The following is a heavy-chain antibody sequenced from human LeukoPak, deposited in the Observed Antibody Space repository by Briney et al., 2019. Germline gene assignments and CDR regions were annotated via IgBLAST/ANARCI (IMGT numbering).Heavy chain of an antibody. CDR2: INPNSGGT. CDR1: GYTFTGYY. Sequence: ASVKLSCKASGYTFTGYYMHWVRQAPGQGLEWMGWINPNSGGTNYAQKFQGRVTMTRDTSISTAYMELCRLRSDDTAVYYCATDRYCSGGSCTNLFDYWGQGTLVTVSS. J-gene: IGHJ4*02. D-gene: IGHD2-15*01. V-gene: IGHV1-2*02. CDR3: ATDRYCSGGSCTNLFDY.